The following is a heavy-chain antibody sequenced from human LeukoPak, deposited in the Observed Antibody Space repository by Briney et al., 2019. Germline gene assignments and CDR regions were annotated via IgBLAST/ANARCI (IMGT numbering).Heavy chain of an antibody. CDR2: VYNSGST. V-gene: IGHV4-59*01. J-gene: IGHJ4*02. CDR1: GFTFSSYA. CDR3: ARDSGDSSGYPLN. Sequence: GSLRLSCAASGFTFSSYAMSWIRQPPGKGLEWIGYVYNSGSTDYNPSLKSRVTISMDTSKNQFSLKLTSVTAADTAVYYCARDSGDSSGYPLNWGQGTLVTVSS. D-gene: IGHD3-22*01.